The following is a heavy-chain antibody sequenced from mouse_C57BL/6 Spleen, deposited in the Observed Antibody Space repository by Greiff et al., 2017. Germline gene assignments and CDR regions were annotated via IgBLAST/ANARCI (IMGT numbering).Heavy chain of an antibody. CDR2: IHPNSGST. CDR1: GYTFTSYW. Sequence: QVQLQQPGAELVKPGASVKLSCKASGYTFTSYWMHWVKQRPGQGLEWIGMIHPNSGSTNYNEKFKSKATLTVDKSSSTAYMQLSSLTSEDSAVYYCARSDGLSPFHYAMDYWGQGTSVTVSS. CDR3: ARSDGLSPFHYAMDY. D-gene: IGHD2-3*01. J-gene: IGHJ4*01. V-gene: IGHV1-64*01.